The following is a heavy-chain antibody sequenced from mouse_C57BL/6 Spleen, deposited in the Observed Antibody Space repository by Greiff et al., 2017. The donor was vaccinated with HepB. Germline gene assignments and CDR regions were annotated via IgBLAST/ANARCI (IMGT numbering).Heavy chain of an antibody. D-gene: IGHD2-4*01. CDR3: ARWGIYYDYDEDY. J-gene: IGHJ2*01. V-gene: IGHV1-64*01. Sequence: QVHVKQSGAELVKPGASVKLSCKASGYTFTSYWMHWVKQRPGQGLEWIGMIHPNSGSTNYNEKFKSKATLTVDKSSSTAYMQLSSLTSEDSAVYYCARWGIYYDYDEDYWGQGTTLTVSS. CDR1: GYTFTSYW. CDR2: IHPNSGST.